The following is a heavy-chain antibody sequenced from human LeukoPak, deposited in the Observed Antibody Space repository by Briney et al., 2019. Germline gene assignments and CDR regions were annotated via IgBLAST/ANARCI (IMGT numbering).Heavy chain of an antibody. V-gene: IGHV4-4*02. Sequence: SETLSLTCVVSGASTTNNWWSWVRQPPGKGLEWIGEMHHTGRTTYNPSLKSRATFSMDKSKNQFSLNLNSVTVADTAVYYCARNGAYCMDAWGQGTTVTVSS. J-gene: IGHJ6*02. CDR2: MHHTGRT. CDR1: GASTTNNW. CDR3: ARNGAYCMDA.